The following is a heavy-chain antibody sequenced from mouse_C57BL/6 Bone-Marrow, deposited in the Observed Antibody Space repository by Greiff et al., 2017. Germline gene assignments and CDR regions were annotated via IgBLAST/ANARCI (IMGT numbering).Heavy chain of an antibody. D-gene: IGHD2-2*01. Sequence: QVQLKESGPELVKPGASVKISCKASGYAFSSSWMNWVKQRPGKGLEWIGRIYPGDGDTNYNGKFKGKATLTADNSSSPAYMQLSGLTSEDSAVYFCARGGLRRTWFAYWGQGTLVTVSA. J-gene: IGHJ3*01. CDR1: GYAFSSSW. CDR3: ARGGLRRTWFAY. V-gene: IGHV1-82*01. CDR2: IYPGDGDT.